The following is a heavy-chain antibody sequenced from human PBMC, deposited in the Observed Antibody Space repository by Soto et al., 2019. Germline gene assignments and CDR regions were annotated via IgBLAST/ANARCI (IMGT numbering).Heavy chain of an antibody. D-gene: IGHD4-17*01. CDR2: IYYSGST. CDR3: ARRRGDYGVEDWFDP. CDR1: GGSISSYY. Sequence: SETLSLTCTVSGGSISSYYWSWIRQPPGKGLEWIGYIYYSGSTNYNPSLKSRVTISVDTSKNQFSLKLSSVTAADTAVYYCARRRGDYGVEDWFDPWGQGTLVTVSS. J-gene: IGHJ5*02. V-gene: IGHV4-59*01.